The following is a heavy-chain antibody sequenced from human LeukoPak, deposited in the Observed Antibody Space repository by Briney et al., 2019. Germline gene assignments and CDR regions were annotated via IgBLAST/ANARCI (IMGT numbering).Heavy chain of an antibody. D-gene: IGHD2-2*01. CDR2: ISSSSSYI. V-gene: IGHV3-21*01. CDR3: ARDWSRYQLLWGDSDAFDI. Sequence: GGSLRLSCAASGFTFSSYSMNWVRQAPGKGLEWVSSISSSSSYIYYADSVKGRFTLSRDNAKNSLYLQMNSLRAEDTAVYYCARDWSRYQLLWGDSDAFDIWGQGTMVTVSS. J-gene: IGHJ3*02. CDR1: GFTFSSYS.